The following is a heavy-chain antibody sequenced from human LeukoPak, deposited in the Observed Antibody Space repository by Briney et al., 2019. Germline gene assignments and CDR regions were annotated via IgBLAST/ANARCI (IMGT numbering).Heavy chain of an antibody. CDR1: GFTFSSYA. V-gene: IGHV3-64*01. D-gene: IGHD3-9*01. CDR2: ISSNGGST. J-gene: IGHJ4*02. CDR3: ARGILTGQYYFDY. Sequence: GGSLRLSCAASGFTFSSYAMHWVRQAPGKGLEYVSAISSNGGSTYYANSVMGRFTISRDNSKNTLYLQMGSLRAEDMAVYYCARGILTGQYYFDYWGQGTLVTVSS.